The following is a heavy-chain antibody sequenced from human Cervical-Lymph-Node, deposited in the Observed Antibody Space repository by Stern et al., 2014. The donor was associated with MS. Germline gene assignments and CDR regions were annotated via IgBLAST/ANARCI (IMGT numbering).Heavy chain of an antibody. V-gene: IGHV3-30*04. CDR3: ARLFTSSGWLNYYYFYGMDV. CDR1: GFTFSSYA. J-gene: IGHJ6*02. Sequence: VQLVESGGGVVQPGRSLRLSCAASGFTFSSYAMHWVRQAPGKGLEWVAVISYDGSNRYYADSVKGRFTISRDNSKKPLDLETTSLRAEDTAVYYCARLFTSSGWLNYYYFYGMDVWGPGTTVTGSS. CDR2: ISYDGSNR. D-gene: IGHD6-19*01.